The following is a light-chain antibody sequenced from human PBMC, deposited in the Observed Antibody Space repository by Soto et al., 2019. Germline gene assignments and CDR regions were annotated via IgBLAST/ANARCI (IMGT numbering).Light chain of an antibody. CDR3: QQYDNLLPIT. J-gene: IGKJ5*01. V-gene: IGKV1-33*01. CDR2: DAS. CDR1: QDISNY. Sequence: DIQMTQSPSSLSASVGDRVTITCQASQDISNYLNWYQQKPGKAPKLLIYDASNLETGVPSRFSGSESGTDFTVTISSLQPEDIATYYCQQYDNLLPITFGQGTRLEIK.